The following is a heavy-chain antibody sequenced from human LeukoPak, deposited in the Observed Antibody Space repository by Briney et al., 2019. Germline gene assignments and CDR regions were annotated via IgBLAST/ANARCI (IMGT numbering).Heavy chain of an antibody. D-gene: IGHD2-15*01. CDR3: ALLSWVVEGHYSNYCIDV. CDR1: GGSFTSSA. J-gene: IGHJ6*02. Sequence: SAKVSCKASGGSFTSSALHWVRHALGQSLEWIGWIVVGSGNTNYAQKFQERVTTTTDESTSTAYIELSSLRLDDTAVYYCALLSWVVEGHYSNYCIDVWGQGTTVTVSS. CDR2: IVVGSGNT. V-gene: IGHV1-58*01.